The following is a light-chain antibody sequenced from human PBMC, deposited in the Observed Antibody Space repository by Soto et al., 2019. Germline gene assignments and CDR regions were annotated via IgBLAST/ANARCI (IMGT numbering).Light chain of an antibody. CDR1: SSDVGGYNY. Sequence: QSVLTQPASVSRSPGQSITISCTGTSSDVGGYNYVSWFQQHPGKAPKLKIYEVSNRPSGVSNRFSGSKSGNTASLTISELQAEDEADYYCTSFTTISTWVFGGGTKLTVL. V-gene: IGLV2-14*01. CDR2: EVS. CDR3: TSFTTISTWV. J-gene: IGLJ3*02.